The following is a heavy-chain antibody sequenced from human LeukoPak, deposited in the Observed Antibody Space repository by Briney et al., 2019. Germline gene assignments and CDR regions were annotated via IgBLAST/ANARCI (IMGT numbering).Heavy chain of an antibody. J-gene: IGHJ4*02. D-gene: IGHD2-15*01. CDR3: ARVENCGGMCPEFDY. CDR1: AFTFSNYA. CDR2: ISYNGINK. Sequence: GGSLRLSCAASAFTFSNYAMHWVRQAPGKGLEWVAVISYNGINKYYADSVKGRFTISRDNSKNTLYLQMNSLGSEDTAVYYCARVENCGGMCPEFDYWGQGTLVTVSS. V-gene: IGHV3-30*04.